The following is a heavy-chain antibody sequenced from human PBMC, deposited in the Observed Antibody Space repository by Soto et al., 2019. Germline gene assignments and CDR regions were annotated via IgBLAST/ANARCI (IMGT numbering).Heavy chain of an antibody. V-gene: IGHV1-69*06. CDR3: ARVAIIAARPGLAFDI. Sequence: QVQLVQSGAEVKKPGSSVKVSCKASGGTFSSYAISWVRQAPGQGLEWMGGIIPIFGTANYAQKFQGRVTITADKSTSTAYMELSSLRSEDTAVYYCARVAIIAARPGLAFDIWGQGTMVTVSS. J-gene: IGHJ3*02. CDR1: GGTFSSYA. CDR2: IIPIFGTA. D-gene: IGHD6-6*01.